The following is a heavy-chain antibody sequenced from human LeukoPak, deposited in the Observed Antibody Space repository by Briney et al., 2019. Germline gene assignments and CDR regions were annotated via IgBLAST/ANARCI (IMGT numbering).Heavy chain of an antibody. CDR1: GFTVSSNY. D-gene: IGHD4-23*01. J-gene: IGHJ3*01. V-gene: IGHV3-53*01. CDR3: ARDYDYGGHAA. CDR2: IYTSGTT. Sequence: GGSLRLSCAASGFTVSSNYMSWVRQAPGKGLELVSVIYTSGTTYYADSVKGRFTISRDNSKNTLYLQMNSLRAEDTAVYYCARDYDYGGHAAWGQGTMVTISS.